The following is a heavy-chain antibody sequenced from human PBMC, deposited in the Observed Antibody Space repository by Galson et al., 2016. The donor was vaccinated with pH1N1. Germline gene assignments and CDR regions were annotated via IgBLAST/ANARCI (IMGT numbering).Heavy chain of an antibody. CDR1: GFTFSSYW. D-gene: IGHD5-18*01. J-gene: IGHJ3*01. V-gene: IGHV3-7*01. CDR2: IRQDGSEK. CDR3: TRGCLGYSYGCAFDL. Sequence: SLRLSCATSGFTFSSYWMSWVRQAPGKGLEWVANIRQDGSEKHYVDSVKGRFTISRDNAKKSLYLQMNSLRAEDTAVYYCTRGCLGYSYGCAFDLWGQGTMVTVSS.